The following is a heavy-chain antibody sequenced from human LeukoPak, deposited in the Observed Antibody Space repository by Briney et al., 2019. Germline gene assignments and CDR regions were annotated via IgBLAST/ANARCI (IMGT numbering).Heavy chain of an antibody. Sequence: SETLSLTCTVSGDSMSDYFWTWIRQPPGKGLEWIGYAADSGSTNYNPSLKSRVTISVDTSKNQFSLKLSSVTAADTAVYYCTRPYYYDSSGSPDYWGQGTLVTVSS. J-gene: IGHJ4*02. CDR1: GDSMSDYF. CDR2: AADSGST. CDR3: TRPYYYDSSGSPDY. V-gene: IGHV4-59*08. D-gene: IGHD3-22*01.